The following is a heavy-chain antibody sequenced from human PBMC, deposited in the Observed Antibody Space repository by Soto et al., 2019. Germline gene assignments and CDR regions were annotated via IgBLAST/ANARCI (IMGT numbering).Heavy chain of an antibody. CDR1: GFTFSSYA. CDR3: ARDRLRYNWNDFPYYYYGMDV. V-gene: IGHV3-30-3*01. CDR2: ISYDGSNK. J-gene: IGHJ6*02. D-gene: IGHD1-1*01. Sequence: QVQLVESGGGVVQPGRSLRLSCAASGFTFSSYAMHWVRQAPGKGLEWVAVISYDGSNKYYADSVKGRFTISRDNPKNXLXLXXNSLRAEDTAVYYCARDRLRYNWNDFPYYYYGMDVWGQGTTVTVSS.